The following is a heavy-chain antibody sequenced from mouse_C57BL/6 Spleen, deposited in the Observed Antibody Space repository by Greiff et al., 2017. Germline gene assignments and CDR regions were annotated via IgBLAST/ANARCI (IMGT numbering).Heavy chain of an antibody. V-gene: IGHV1-64*01. J-gene: IGHJ1*03. Sequence: QVQLQQPGAELVKPGASVKLSCKASGYTFTSYWMHWVKQRPGQGLEWIGMIHPNSGSTNYNEKFKSKATLTVDKSSSTAYMQLSSLTSEDSAVYYCAREGIYYDYDGGYFGVWGTGTTVTVSS. CDR1: GYTFTSYW. CDR2: IHPNSGST. D-gene: IGHD2-4*01. CDR3: AREGIYYDYDGGYFGV.